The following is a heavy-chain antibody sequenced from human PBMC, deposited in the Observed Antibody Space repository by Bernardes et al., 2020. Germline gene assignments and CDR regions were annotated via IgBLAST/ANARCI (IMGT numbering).Heavy chain of an antibody. CDR1: GYTLTNYW. CDR2: IYPGDSDT. V-gene: IGHV5-51*01. J-gene: IGHJ4*02. D-gene: IGHD2-21*02. CDR3: ARHSCFSGACSPHY. Sequence: GEYLKSSCKGSGYTLTNYWIGWVRQMPGKGLEWMGIIYPGDSDTRYSPSFEGQVTISADKSITTAYLQWSSLKASDTAIYYCARHSCFSGACSPHYWGQGTLVTVPS.